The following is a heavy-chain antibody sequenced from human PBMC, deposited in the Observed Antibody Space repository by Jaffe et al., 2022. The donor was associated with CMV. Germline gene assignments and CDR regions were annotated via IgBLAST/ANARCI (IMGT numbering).Heavy chain of an antibody. CDR1: GYTFTNYH. CDR3: ARLGMSARNFYSTMDV. V-gene: IGHV1-2*02. Sequence: QVQLVQSGAEVKKPGASVKVSCKASGYTFTNYHTHWVRQAPGQGLEWMGWINPNTGGTDYAQQFQGRVTMTSDTSINTAYMELTWLRSDDTAVYFCARLGMSARNFYSTMDVWGQGTTVTVS. J-gene: IGHJ6*02. D-gene: IGHD6-6*01. CDR2: INPNTGGT.